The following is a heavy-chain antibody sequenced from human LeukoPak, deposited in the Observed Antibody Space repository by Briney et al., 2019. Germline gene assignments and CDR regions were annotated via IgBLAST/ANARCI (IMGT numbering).Heavy chain of an antibody. CDR1: GVTFNSYS. J-gene: IGHJ5*02. CDR3: ARDRLACSGGSCYWFDP. D-gene: IGHD2-15*01. V-gene: IGHV3-21*06. Sequence: GGSLRLSCAASGVTFNSYSMNWVGQAPGKGLEGGSSISSSSTYIYYADSLKGGFTISRDNAKNSLYLQMNSLRAEDTAVYYCARDRLACSGGSCYWFDPWGQGTLVTVSS. CDR2: ISSSSTYI.